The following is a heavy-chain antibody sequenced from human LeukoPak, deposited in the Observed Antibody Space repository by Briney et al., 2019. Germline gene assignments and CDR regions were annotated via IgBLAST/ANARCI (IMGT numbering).Heavy chain of an antibody. V-gene: IGHV4-59*08. CDR2: IYNSGGT. J-gene: IGHJ4*02. D-gene: IGHD5-12*01. CDR3: ARQGGYASPFDY. Sequence: SETLSLTCTVSGGSISSYYWSWIRQPPGKGLEWIGNIYNSGGTNYNPSLKSRVTISVDSSKKQFSLKLISVTAADTAVYYCARQGGYASPFDYWGQGTLVTVSS. CDR1: GGSISSYY.